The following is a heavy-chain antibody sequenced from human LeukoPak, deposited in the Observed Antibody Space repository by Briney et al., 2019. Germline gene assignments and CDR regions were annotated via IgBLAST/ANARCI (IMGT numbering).Heavy chain of an antibody. Sequence: SETLSLTCAVYGGSFSGYYWSWIRQPPGKGLEWIGEINHSGSTNYNPSLKSRVTISVDTSKNQFSLKLSSVTAADTAVYYCARDREDTAMVDYYYYGMDVWGRGTTVTVSS. V-gene: IGHV4-34*01. CDR2: INHSGST. CDR1: GGSFSGYY. J-gene: IGHJ6*02. CDR3: ARDREDTAMVDYYYYGMDV. D-gene: IGHD5-18*01.